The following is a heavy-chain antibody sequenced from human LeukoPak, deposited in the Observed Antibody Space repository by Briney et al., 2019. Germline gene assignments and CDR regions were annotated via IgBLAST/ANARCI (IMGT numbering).Heavy chain of an antibody. CDR2: IGSSSSSI. CDR3: ARESGDRSGYYYDGFDY. J-gene: IGHJ4*02. V-gene: IGHV3-21*01. D-gene: IGHD3-22*01. CDR1: GFTFSTFS. Sequence: GGSLRLSCAASGFTFSTFSMNWVRQAPGKGLEWVSSIGSSSSSIYYADSVKGRFTISRDNAKNSLYLQMNSLRAEDTAVYYCARESGDRSGYYYDGFDYWGQGTLVTVSS.